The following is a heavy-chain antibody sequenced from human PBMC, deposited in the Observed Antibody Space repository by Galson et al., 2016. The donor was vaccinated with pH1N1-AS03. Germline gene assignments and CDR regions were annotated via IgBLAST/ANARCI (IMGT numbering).Heavy chain of an antibody. CDR3: ARHIGTAAGFFYYGMDV. D-gene: IGHD1-14*01. V-gene: IGHV2-70*20. J-gene: IGHJ6*02. CDR1: GFSLNTGGMC. CDR2: IDWDAGK. Sequence: PALVKPTQTLTLTCTFSGFSLNTGGMCVSWVRQPPGKALEWIGLIDWDAGKYYNPTLETRLTISKDTSKNQVVLTMTNMDPVDTATYFCARHIGTAAGFFYYGMDVWGQGTTVTVSS.